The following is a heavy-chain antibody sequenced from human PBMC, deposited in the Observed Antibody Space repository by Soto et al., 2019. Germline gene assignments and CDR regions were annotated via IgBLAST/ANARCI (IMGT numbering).Heavy chain of an antibody. CDR2: ISYDGSNK. V-gene: IGHV3-30*18. J-gene: IGHJ4*02. Sequence: GGSLRLSCAASGFTFSSYGMHWVRQAPGKGLEWVAVISYDGSNKYYADSVKGRFTISRDNSKNTLYLQMNSLRAEDTAVYYCAKGGRRVVVTAICDYWGQGXLVTVYS. D-gene: IGHD2-21*02. CDR1: GFTFSSYG. CDR3: AKGGRRVVVTAICDY.